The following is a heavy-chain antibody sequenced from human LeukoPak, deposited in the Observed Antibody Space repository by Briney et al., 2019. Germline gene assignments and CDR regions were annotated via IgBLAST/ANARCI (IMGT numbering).Heavy chain of an antibody. Sequence: SETLSLTCTVSGGSISSDYWSWIRQPPGKGLEWIGYIYYSGDTNYNPSLKNRVTISVDTSKSQFSLKLSSVTAADTAVYYCARSGYSYGLVDYWGQGTLVTVSS. D-gene: IGHD5-18*01. CDR2: IYYSGDT. CDR1: GGSISSDY. J-gene: IGHJ4*02. CDR3: ARSGYSYGLVDY. V-gene: IGHV4-59*01.